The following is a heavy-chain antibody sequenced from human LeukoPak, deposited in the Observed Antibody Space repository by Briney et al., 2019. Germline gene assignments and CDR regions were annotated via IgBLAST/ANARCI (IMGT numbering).Heavy chain of an antibody. CDR3: TRGSYGDYEY. J-gene: IGHJ4*02. V-gene: IGHV3-21*01. CDR1: RFTFSSYT. D-gene: IGHD4-17*01. Sequence: GGSLRLSCSASRFTFSSYTMNWVRQAPGKGLEWVSSIDPSRTYTYYADSVKGRFTISRDNAQNSLYLQMNSLRAEDTAVYYCTRGSYGDYEYWGQGTLVTVSS. CDR2: IDPSRTYT.